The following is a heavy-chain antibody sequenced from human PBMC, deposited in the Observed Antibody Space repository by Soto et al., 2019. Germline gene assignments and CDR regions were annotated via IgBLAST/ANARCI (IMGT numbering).Heavy chain of an antibody. D-gene: IGHD1-1*01. Sequence: SETLSLTCTVSGGSISSYYWSWILQPPGTGLEWIRYISYSGSTYYNPSLKSRVTISVDTSKNTVSLHMNSLRAEDTALYYCAKDRPRRTSGYFFDYWGQGTPVTVSS. CDR2: ISYSGST. CDR3: AKDRPRRTSGYFFDY. J-gene: IGHJ4*02. CDR1: GGSISSYY. V-gene: IGHV4-59*06.